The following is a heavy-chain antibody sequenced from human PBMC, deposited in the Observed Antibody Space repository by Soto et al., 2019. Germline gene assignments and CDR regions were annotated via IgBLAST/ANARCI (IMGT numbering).Heavy chain of an antibody. V-gene: IGHV4-59*01. CDR3: ARRYGYAFDI. Sequence: QVQLQESGPGLVKPSETLSLTCTVSGGSISSYYWSWIRQPPGKGLEWIGYIYYSGSTTYNPSLKSRGTISVDTSKNQFSLKLSSVTAADTAVYYCARRYGYAFDIWGQGTMVTVSS. D-gene: IGHD4-17*01. CDR2: IYYSGST. J-gene: IGHJ3*02. CDR1: GGSISSYY.